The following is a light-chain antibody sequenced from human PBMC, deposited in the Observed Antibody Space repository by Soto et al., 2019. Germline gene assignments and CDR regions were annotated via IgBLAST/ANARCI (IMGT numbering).Light chain of an antibody. CDR2: MAS. Sequence: DIQMSESPSTVSACLGERVTITCRASQSISSWLAWYQQKPGKAPNLLIYMASSLESGVPSRFSGSGSGTEFTRTISSLQADDSATYYCQQYNSYWTFGQGTNVDIK. J-gene: IGKJ1*01. CDR3: QQYNSYWT. CDR1: QSISSW. V-gene: IGKV1-5*03.